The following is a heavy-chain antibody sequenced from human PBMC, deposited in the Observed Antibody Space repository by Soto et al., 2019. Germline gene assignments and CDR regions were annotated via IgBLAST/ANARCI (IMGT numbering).Heavy chain of an antibody. CDR3: VKDVGYGFILYDF. D-gene: IGHD3-16*01. CDR1: GFTFSSFG. J-gene: IGHJ4*02. CDR2: VNGGGDST. Sequence: GGSLRLSCTASGFTFSSFGMTWVRQAPGKGLEWVSTVNGGGDSTHYADSVKGRFSIFRDNSKNTVYLQMNSLSAEDSAIYYCVKDVGYGFILYDFWGQGTLVTVSS. V-gene: IGHV3-23*01.